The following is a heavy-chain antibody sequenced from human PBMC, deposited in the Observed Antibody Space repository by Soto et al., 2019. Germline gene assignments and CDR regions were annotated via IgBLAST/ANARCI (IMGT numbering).Heavy chain of an antibody. J-gene: IGHJ6*02. CDR2: IYYSGST. CDR3: ARSTYDFWSGYQSYYYYYGMGV. CDR1: GGSISSSSYY. Sequence: SETLSLTCTVSGGSISSSSYYWGWIRQPPGKGLEWIGSIYYSGSTYYNPSLKSRVTISVDTSKNQFSLKLSSVTAADTAVYYCARSTYDFWSGYQSYYYYYGMGVWGQGTTVTVSS. D-gene: IGHD3-3*01. V-gene: IGHV4-39*01.